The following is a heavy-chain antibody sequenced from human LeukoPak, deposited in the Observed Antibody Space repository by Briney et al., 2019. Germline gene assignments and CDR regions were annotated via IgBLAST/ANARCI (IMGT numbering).Heavy chain of an antibody. CDR2: INPNSGGT. V-gene: IGHV1-2*06. Sequence: ASVKVSCKASGYTFTGYYMHWVRQAPGQGLEWMGRINPNSGGTNYAQKFQGRVTMTRDTSISTAYMELSRLRSDDTAVYYCAREGGDYYYYMDVWGKGTTVTVSS. J-gene: IGHJ6*03. D-gene: IGHD3-16*01. CDR3: AREGGDYYYYMDV. CDR1: GYTFTGYY.